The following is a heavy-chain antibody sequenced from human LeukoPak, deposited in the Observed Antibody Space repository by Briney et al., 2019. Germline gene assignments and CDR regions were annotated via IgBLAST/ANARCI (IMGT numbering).Heavy chain of an antibody. Sequence: GGSLRLSCAASGFTFSSYAMSWVRQAPGKGVEWVSAISGSGGSTYYAHSVKPRFTISRDNSKNTLYLQMNSLRAEDTAVYYCAKDQLGSCCLNFDYWGQGTLVTVSS. CDR3: AKDQLGSCCLNFDY. J-gene: IGHJ4*02. CDR2: ISGSGGST. CDR1: GFTFSSYA. D-gene: IGHD2-15*01. V-gene: IGHV3-23*01.